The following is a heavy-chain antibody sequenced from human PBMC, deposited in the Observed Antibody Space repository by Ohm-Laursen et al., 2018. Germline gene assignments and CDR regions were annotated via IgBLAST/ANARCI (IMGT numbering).Heavy chain of an antibody. J-gene: IGHJ6*02. CDR3: ARDRCGSNCYYIMDV. Sequence: GSLRLSCAASGFTFNNYAMTWVRQAPGKGLEWVSGISGSGDYTRYADSVKGRFIISRDNSKNTLYLQMNSLRAEDTAVYYCARDRCGSNCYYIMDVWGQGTTVTVSS. CDR2: ISGSGDYT. V-gene: IGHV3-23*01. CDR1: GFTFNNYA. D-gene: IGHD2-21*01.